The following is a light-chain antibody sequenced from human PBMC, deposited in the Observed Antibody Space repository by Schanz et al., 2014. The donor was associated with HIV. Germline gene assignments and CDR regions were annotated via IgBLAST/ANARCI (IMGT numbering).Light chain of an antibody. J-gene: IGKJ4*01. CDR2: GAS. Sequence: EIVMTQSPATLSVSPGERATLSCRASQSVSSNLAWYQQKPGQAPRLLIYGASTRATGIPVRFSGSGSGTDFTLTISRLEPEDFAVYYCQQYGSSPLTFGGGTKVEIK. CDR1: QSVSSN. CDR3: QQYGSSPLT. V-gene: IGKV3-15*01.